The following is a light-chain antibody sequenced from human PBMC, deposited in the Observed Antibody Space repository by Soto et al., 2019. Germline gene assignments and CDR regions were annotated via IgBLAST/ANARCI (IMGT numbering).Light chain of an antibody. Sequence: NFMLTHPHSVSESPGKTVTISCTRSSGSIASNYVQWYQQRPGSAPTTVIYEDNQRPSGVPDRFSGSIDSPSNSASLTISGLKTEDEADYYCQSYDSSNQVFGGGTKLTVL. V-gene: IGLV6-57*04. CDR3: QSYDSSNQV. CDR2: EDN. CDR1: SGSIASNY. J-gene: IGLJ2*01.